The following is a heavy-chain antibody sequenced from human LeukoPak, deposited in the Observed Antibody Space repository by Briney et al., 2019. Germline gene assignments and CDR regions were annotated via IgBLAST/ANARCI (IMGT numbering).Heavy chain of an antibody. CDR1: GFTVSSNY. V-gene: IGHV3-53*01. CDR3: ARGDYGDYSGGYYFDY. J-gene: IGHJ4*02. D-gene: IGHD4-17*01. Sequence: GGSLRLSCAASGFTVSSNYMSWVRQAPGKGLEWVSVIYSGGNTYYADSVKGRFTISRDNSKNTLYLQMNSLRAEDTAVYYCARGDYGDYSGGYYFDYWGQGTLVTVSS. CDR2: IYSGGNT.